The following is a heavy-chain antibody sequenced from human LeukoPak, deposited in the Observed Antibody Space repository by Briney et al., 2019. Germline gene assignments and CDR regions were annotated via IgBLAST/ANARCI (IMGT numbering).Heavy chain of an antibody. CDR1: GGSFSGYY. D-gene: IGHD3-10*01. V-gene: IGHV4-34*01. J-gene: IGHJ4*02. CDR2: INHSGST. CDR3: ARVFYGSGSYYYFDY. Sequence: PSETLSLTCAVYGGSFSGYYWSWIRQPPGKGLEWIGEINHSGSTNYNPSLKSRVTISVDTSKNQFSLKLSSVTAADTAVYYCARVFYGSGSYYYFDYWGQGTLVTVSS.